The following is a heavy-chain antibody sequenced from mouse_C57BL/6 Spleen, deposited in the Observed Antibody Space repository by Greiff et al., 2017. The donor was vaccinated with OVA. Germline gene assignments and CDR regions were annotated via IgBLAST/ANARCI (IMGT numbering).Heavy chain of an antibody. CDR1: GYTFTDYN. CDR2: INPNNGGT. CDR3: AREAYDYDGGYAMDY. J-gene: IGHJ4*01. V-gene: IGHV1-18*01. Sequence: EVQLQESGPELVKPGASVKIPCKASGYTFTDYNMDWVKQSHGKSLEWIGDINPNNGGTIYNQKFKGKATLTVDKSSSTAYMELRSLTSEDTAVYYCAREAYDYDGGYAMDYWGQGTSVTVSS. D-gene: IGHD2-4*01.